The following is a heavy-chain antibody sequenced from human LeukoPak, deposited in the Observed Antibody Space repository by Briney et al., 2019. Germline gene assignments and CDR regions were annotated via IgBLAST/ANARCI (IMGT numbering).Heavy chain of an antibody. Sequence: PGGSLRLSCAASGFTFSSYGMSWVRQAPGKGLEWVSYTAGGGSRISYADSVKGRFTISWDNAVDSLYLQMNSLRAEDTAVYYCASGNGNYGEVAYWGQGTLVAVSS. CDR1: GFTFSSYG. CDR3: ASGNGNYGEVAY. J-gene: IGHJ4*02. D-gene: IGHD4-17*01. V-gene: IGHV3-48*04. CDR2: TAGGGSRI.